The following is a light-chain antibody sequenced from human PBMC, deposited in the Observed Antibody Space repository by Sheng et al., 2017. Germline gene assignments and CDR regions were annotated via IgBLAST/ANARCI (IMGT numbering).Light chain of an antibody. V-gene: IGLV2-14*03. CDR2: DVS. Sequence: QSALTQPASVSGFPGQSITISCTGTSSDVGGYNYVSWYQHHPGKAPKLMIHDVSNRPSGVSNRFSGSKSGNTASLTISGLQAEDEADYYCQSYDISVKLVFGGGTKLTVL. CDR3: QSYDISVKLV. CDR1: SSDVGGYNY. J-gene: IGLJ2*01.